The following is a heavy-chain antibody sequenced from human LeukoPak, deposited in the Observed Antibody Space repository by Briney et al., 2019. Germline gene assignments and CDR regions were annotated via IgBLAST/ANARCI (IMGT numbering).Heavy chain of an antibody. V-gene: IGHV3-23*01. J-gene: IGHJ4*02. CDR1: GFTFSSYA. CDR2: ISGSGGST. CDR3: AKGVSLHYDSSGYYVY. Sequence: GGSLRLSCAASGFTFSSYAMSWVRQAPGKGLEWVSAISGSGGSTYYADSVKGRFTIPRDNSKNTLYLQMNSLRAEDTAVYYCAKGVSLHYDSSGYYVYWGQGTLVTVSS. D-gene: IGHD3-22*01.